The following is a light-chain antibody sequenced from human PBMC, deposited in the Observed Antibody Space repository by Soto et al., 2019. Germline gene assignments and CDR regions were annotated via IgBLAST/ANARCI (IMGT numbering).Light chain of an antibody. V-gene: IGLV2-23*01. CDR2: EGG. Sequence: QSVLTQPASVSGSPGQSITPSCTGTSSDVGSYNLVSWYQQHPGKAPKLMISEGGKRPSGVSNRFSGTKSGNTASLTISGLQAEDEADYYCCSFAGGSTYVFGTGTKVTVL. CDR3: CSFAGGSTYV. CDR1: SSDVGSYNL. J-gene: IGLJ1*01.